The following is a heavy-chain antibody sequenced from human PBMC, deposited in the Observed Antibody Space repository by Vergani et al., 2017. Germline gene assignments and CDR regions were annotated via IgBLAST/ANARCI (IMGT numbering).Heavy chain of an antibody. J-gene: IGHJ3*01. D-gene: IGHD5-12*01. CDR1: GITFWKFG. CDR2: ISLNSGAV. CDR3: TKGSVYYHDSAGHGYDPYTGFDL. V-gene: IGHV3-9*01. Sequence: EVDLVESGGGLAQPGGSLRLSCEASGITFWKFGMHWVRQGPGKGLEWVSGISLNSGAVDYADSVRGRFTISRDNAKNSLFLEMNSLRFEDTAVYFCTKGSVYYHDSAGHGYDPYTGFDLLGQGTLVTVSS.